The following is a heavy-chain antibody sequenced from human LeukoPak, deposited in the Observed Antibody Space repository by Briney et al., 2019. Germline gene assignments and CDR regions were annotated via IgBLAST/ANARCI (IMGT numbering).Heavy chain of an antibody. CDR1: GGSINSSNYY. D-gene: IGHD6-6*01. Sequence: SETLSLTCTVSGGSINSSNYYWTWIRQPAGSGLEWIGRIYTSGTTDYNPSLRTRVTISVDASRNQFSLNLSSVTAADTAVYYCARWSGSVTARNYYYYMDVWGEGTTVTVSS. CDR2: IYTSGTT. V-gene: IGHV4-61*02. J-gene: IGHJ6*03. CDR3: ARWSGSVTARNYYYYMDV.